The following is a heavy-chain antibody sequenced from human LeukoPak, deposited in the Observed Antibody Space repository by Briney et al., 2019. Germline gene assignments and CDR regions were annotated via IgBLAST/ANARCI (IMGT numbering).Heavy chain of an antibody. Sequence: GGSLRLSCAASGFTFSSYGMHWVRQAPGKGLEWVAVIWYDGSNKYYADSVKGRFTISRDNSKNTLYLQMNSLRAEDTAVYYCAKDLGDFWSGYYPPNFDYWGQGTLVTVSS. CDR1: GFTFSSYG. D-gene: IGHD3-3*01. CDR2: IWYDGSNK. V-gene: IGHV3-33*06. CDR3: AKDLGDFWSGYYPPNFDY. J-gene: IGHJ4*02.